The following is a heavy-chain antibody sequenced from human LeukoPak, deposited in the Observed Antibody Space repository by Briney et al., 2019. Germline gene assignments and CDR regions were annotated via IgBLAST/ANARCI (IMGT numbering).Heavy chain of an antibody. V-gene: IGHV1-3*01. Sequence: ASVKVSCKASGYTFTSYAMHCVRQAPGQRLEWMGWINAGNGNTKYSQKFQGRVTITRDTSASTAYMELSSLRPEDKAVYYCARARGDIVVVPAAMELDYWGQGTLVTVSS. CDR2: INAGNGNT. J-gene: IGHJ4*02. CDR3: ARARGDIVVVPAAMELDY. D-gene: IGHD2-2*01. CDR1: GYTFTSYA.